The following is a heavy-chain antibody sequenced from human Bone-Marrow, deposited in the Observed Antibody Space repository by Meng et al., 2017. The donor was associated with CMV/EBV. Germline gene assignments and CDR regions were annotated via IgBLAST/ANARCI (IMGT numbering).Heavy chain of an antibody. V-gene: IGHV3-15*01. D-gene: IGHD2-15*01. Sequence: GESLKISCAASGFTFSNAWMSWVRQAPGKGLEWVGRIKSKTDGGTTDYAAPVKGRFTISGDDSKNTLYLQMNSLRAEDTALYYCARVMLLPWVFDYWGQGILVTVSS. CDR3: ARVMLLPWVFDY. CDR2: IKSKTDGGTT. J-gene: IGHJ4*02. CDR1: GFTFSNAW.